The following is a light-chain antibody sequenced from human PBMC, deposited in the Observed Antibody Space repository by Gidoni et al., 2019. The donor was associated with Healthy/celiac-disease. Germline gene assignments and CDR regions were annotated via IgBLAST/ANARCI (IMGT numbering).Light chain of an antibody. CDR2: LGS. CDR3: MQALQTPRT. V-gene: IGKV2-28*01. Sequence: DIVMTHFPLSLPVTPGEPASISCRSSQSLLHSNGYNYLHWYLQKPGQSPQLLIYLGSNRASGVPDRFSGSGSGTDFTLKISKVEAEDVGVYYCMQALQTPRTFGPGTKVDIK. CDR1: QSLLHSNGYNY. J-gene: IGKJ3*01.